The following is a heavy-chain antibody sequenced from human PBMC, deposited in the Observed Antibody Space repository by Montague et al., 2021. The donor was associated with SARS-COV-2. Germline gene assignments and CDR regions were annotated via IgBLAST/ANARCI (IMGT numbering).Heavy chain of an antibody. CDR3: AREEVWDSSGYHIDY. J-gene: IGHJ4*02. Sequence: LRLSCAASGFTFSSYGMHWVRQAPGKGLEWVAVIWYDGSNKYYADSVKGRFTISRDNSKNTLYLQMNSLRAEDTAVYYCAREEVWDSSGYHIDYWGQGTLVTVSS. D-gene: IGHD3-22*01. V-gene: IGHV3-33*01. CDR1: GFTFSSYG. CDR2: IWYDGSNK.